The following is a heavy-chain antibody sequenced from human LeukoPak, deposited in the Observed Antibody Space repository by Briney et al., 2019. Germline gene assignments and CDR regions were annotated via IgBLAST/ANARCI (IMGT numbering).Heavy chain of an antibody. Sequence: EASVKVSCKASGYTFTSYGISWVRQAPGQGLEWMGWINPNSGGTNYAQKFQGRVTMTRDTSISTAYMELSRLRSDDTAVYYCARDLTAVGYNWFDPWGQGTLVTVSS. J-gene: IGHJ5*02. CDR2: INPNSGGT. V-gene: IGHV1-2*02. CDR3: ARDLTAVGYNWFDP. CDR1: GYTFTSYG. D-gene: IGHD1-26*01.